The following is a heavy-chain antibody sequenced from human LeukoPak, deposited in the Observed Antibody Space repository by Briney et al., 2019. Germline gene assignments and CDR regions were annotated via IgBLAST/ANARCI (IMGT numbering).Heavy chain of an antibody. CDR2: ISSTSASI. D-gene: IGHD2-2*01. Sequence: GGSLRLSCAVSGFTFSNYNMQWVRQAPGKGLELVASISSTSASIYYADSVKGRFTISRDNAEKSLFLQMSSLRAEDTALYYWGRVPSTYRTIDYWGQGTRVTVSS. V-gene: IGHV3-21*01. J-gene: IGHJ4*02. CDR3: GRVPSTYRTIDY. CDR1: GFTFSNYN.